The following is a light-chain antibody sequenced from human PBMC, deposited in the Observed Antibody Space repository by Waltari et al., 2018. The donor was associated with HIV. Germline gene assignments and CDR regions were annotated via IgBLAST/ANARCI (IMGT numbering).Light chain of an antibody. CDR2: DDS. CDR1: NIESKN. J-gene: IGLJ1*01. Sequence: SYVLTQPASVSVAPGQTANVTCGGDNIESKNVHWYQQKAGKAPVLVLYDDSDRPSGIPERFSGSNFGNSATLTSTRVEAGDEADYYWHVWESSSDEHVFGTGTKVTV. V-gene: IGLV3-21*02. CDR3: HVWESSSDEHV.